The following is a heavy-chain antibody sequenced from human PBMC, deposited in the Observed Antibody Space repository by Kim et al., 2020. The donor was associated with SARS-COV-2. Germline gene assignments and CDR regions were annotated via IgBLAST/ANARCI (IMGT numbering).Heavy chain of an antibody. D-gene: IGHD6-13*01. Sequence: TANYAQKFQGRVTITADESTSTAYMELSSLRSEDTAVYYCARAQQLGLDYWGQGTLVTVSS. V-gene: IGHV1-69*01. CDR2: TA. J-gene: IGHJ4*02. CDR3: ARAQQLGLDY.